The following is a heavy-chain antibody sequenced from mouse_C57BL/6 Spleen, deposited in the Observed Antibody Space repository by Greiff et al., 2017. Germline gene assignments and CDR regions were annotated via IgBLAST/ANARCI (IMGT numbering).Heavy chain of an antibody. CDR3: TRPEIHDSNSYFDY. CDR2: IDPETGGT. Sequence: QVQLKQSGAELVRPGASVTLSCKASGYTFTDYEMHWVKQTPVHGLEWIGAIDPETGGTAYNQKFKGKAILTADKSSSTAYMELRSLTSEDSAVYYCTRPEIHDSNSYFDYWGQGTTLTVSS. J-gene: IGHJ2*01. CDR1: GYTFTDYE. D-gene: IGHD2-5*01. V-gene: IGHV1-15*01.